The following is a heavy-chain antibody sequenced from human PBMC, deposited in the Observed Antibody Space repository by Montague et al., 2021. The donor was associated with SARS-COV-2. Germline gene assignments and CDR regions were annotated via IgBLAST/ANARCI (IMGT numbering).Heavy chain of an antibody. Sequence: SETLSLTCTVSGGSISSYYWSWIRQPAGKGLEWMGRIYTSGSTNXXPSLKSRVTMSVDTSRNQFSLKLNSVTAADAAVYYCASGDDNGSGYLDVWGKGTTVTVSS. D-gene: IGHD1-26*01. CDR3: ASGDDNGSGYLDV. V-gene: IGHV4-4*07. CDR2: IYTSGST. CDR1: GGSISSYY. J-gene: IGHJ6*03.